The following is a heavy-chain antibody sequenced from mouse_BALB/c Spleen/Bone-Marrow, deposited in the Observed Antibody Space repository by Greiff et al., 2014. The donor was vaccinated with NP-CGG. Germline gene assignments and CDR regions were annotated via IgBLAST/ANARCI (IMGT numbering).Heavy chain of an antibody. CDR3: ARGGNDLDY. D-gene: IGHD2-3*01. CDR1: GFTFTDYY. V-gene: IGHV7-3*02. Sequence: EVKLVESGGGLVQPGGSLRLSCATSGFTFTDYYMSWVRQPPGKALEWLGFIRNKANGYTTEYSASVKGRFTISRDNSQSILYLQMNTLRAEDSATYYCARGGNDLDYWGLGTTLTVSS. CDR2: IRNKANGYTT. J-gene: IGHJ2*01.